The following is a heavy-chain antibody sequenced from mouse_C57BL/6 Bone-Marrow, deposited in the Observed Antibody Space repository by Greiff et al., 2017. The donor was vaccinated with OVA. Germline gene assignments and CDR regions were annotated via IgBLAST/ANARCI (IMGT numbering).Heavy chain of an antibody. CDR3: ARHDGYYVGY. J-gene: IGHJ2*01. V-gene: IGHV1-52*01. CDR2: IDPSDSET. CDR1: GYTFTSYW. Sequence: QVQLKQPGAELVRPGSSVKLSCKASGYTFTSYWMHWVKQRPIQGLEWIGNIDPSDSETHYNQKFKDKATLTVDKSSSTAYMQLSSLTSEDSAVYYCARHDGYYVGYWGQGTTLTVSS. D-gene: IGHD2-3*01.